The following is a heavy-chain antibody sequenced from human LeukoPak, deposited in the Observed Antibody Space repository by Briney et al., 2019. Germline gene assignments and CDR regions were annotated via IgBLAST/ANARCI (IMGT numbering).Heavy chain of an antibody. CDR3: AKDHCSSTSCYRSTSGIDP. J-gene: IGHJ5*02. V-gene: IGHV3-7*01. Sequence: GGSLRLSCAASGFTFSSYWMSWVRQAPGKGLEWVANIKQDGSEKYYADSVKGRFTISRDNSKNTLYLQMNSLRAEDTAVYYCAKDHCSSTSCYRSTSGIDPWGQGTLVTASS. D-gene: IGHD2-2*02. CDR1: GFTFSSYW. CDR2: IKQDGSEK.